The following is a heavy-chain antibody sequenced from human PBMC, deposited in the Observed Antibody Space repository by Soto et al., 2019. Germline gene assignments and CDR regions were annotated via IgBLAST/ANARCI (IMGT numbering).Heavy chain of an antibody. J-gene: IGHJ6*02. CDR1: GGTFSSYA. D-gene: IGHD2-15*01. Sequence: QVQLVQSGAEVKKPGSSVKVSCKASGGTFSSYAISWVRQAPGQGLEWMGGIIPIFGTANYAQKFQGRVTITADESTSTAYMELSSLRAEDTAVYYCARDQYCSGGSCDSDGMAVWCQGTTVTVSS. CDR3: ARDQYCSGGSCDSDGMAV. V-gene: IGHV1-69*01. CDR2: IIPIFGTA.